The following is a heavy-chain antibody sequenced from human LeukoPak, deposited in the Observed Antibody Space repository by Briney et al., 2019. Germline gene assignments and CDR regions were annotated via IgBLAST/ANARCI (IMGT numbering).Heavy chain of an antibody. V-gene: IGHV3-53*01. D-gene: IGHD3-10*01. CDR2: IYYNGSA. CDR1: GFAVDNNY. J-gene: IGHJ4*02. Sequence: GGSLRLSCVASGFAVDNNYMSWVRLAPGKGLECGSVIYYNGSASYADSVKGRFTISRDNAKNTLFLQMNSLRAEDTALYYCATLTLYYGSGSYFDYWGQGTLVAVSS. CDR3: ATLTLYYGSGSYFDY.